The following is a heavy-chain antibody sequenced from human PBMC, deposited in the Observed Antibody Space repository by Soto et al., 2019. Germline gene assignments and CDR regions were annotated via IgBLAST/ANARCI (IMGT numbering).Heavy chain of an antibody. CDR3: AKIVSLDAFDI. CDR1: GFTFSSYA. CDR2: ISGSGGST. J-gene: IGHJ3*02. Sequence: GESLKISCAASGFTFSSYAMSWVRQAPGKGLEWVSAISGSGGSTYYADSVKGRFTISRDNSKNTLYLQMNSLRAEDTAVYYCAKIVSLDAFDIWGQGTMVTVSS. D-gene: IGHD3-22*01. V-gene: IGHV3-23*01.